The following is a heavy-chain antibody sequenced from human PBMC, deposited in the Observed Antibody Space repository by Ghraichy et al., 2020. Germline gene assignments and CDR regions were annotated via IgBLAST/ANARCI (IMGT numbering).Heavy chain of an antibody. J-gene: IGHJ4*02. D-gene: IGHD3-10*01. CDR3: ARDVSWGGIDY. CDR1: GGSISSYY. CDR2: IYYSGST. V-gene: IGHV4-59*01. Sequence: SETLSLTCSVSGGSISSYYWTWIRQPPGKGLEWIGNIYYSGSTTYNPSLKSRLTISVDTSKNQFSLRLSSVTAADSAVYYCARDVSWGGIDYWGQGTLVTVSS.